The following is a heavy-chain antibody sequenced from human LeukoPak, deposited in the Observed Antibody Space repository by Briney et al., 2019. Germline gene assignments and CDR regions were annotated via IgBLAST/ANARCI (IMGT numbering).Heavy chain of an antibody. V-gene: IGHV4-31*03. CDR2: ISGSGST. CDR3: ARVPIIRGVIED. D-gene: IGHD3-10*01. CDR1: GDSISRGGDY. Sequence: SQTLSLTCSVSGDSISRGGDYWTWIRQHPEKGLEWIGYISGSGSTYYSPSLRSRVTVSAVTSKNQFSLKLTSVTAADTAVFYCARVPIIRGVIEDWGQGTLVSVSS. J-gene: IGHJ4*02.